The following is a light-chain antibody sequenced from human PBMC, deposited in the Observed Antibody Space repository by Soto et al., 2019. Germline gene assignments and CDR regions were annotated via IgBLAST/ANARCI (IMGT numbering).Light chain of an antibody. CDR2: KVS. CDR1: SSDVGGYNY. J-gene: IGLJ1*01. CDR3: TSPTPGSLYV. V-gene: IGLV2-14*01. Sequence: QSVRTRPASVSGSPGQSIAISCTGTSSDVGGYNYVSWYQQCPGRVPKLLIYKVSNRPSGVSNRFSGSKSGNTASLTISGLQAEDEADYFCTSPTPGSLYVFGTGTKVTVL.